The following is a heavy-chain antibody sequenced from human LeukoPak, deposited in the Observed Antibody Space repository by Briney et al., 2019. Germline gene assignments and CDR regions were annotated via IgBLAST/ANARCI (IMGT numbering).Heavy chain of an antibody. J-gene: IGHJ4*02. CDR3: ARAEGSYSPVDY. V-gene: IGHV4-59*01. Sequence: SETLSLTCTVSGGSISIYYWSWIRQPPGKGLEWLGYIYNSGSTYYNPSLKSRVTISVDTSKNQFSLRLTSMTAADAAVYYCARAEGSYSPVDYWGQGTLVTVSS. CDR1: GGSISIYY. D-gene: IGHD3-10*01. CDR2: IYNSGST.